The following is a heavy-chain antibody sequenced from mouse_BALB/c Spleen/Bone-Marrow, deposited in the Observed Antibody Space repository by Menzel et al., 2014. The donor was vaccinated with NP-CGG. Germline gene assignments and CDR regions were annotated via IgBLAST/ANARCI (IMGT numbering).Heavy chain of an antibody. J-gene: IGHJ3*01. CDR1: GYTFTSYY. CDR2: INPSNGGT. D-gene: IGHD2-13*01. CDR3: TREGDSPFAY. V-gene: IGHV1S81*02. Sequence: QVQLKDSGAELVKPGASVKLSCKASGYTFTSYYMYWVKQRPGQGLEWIGEINPSNGGTNFNEKSKSKATLTVDKSSSTAYMQLSSLTSEDSAVYYCTREGDSPFAYWGQGTLVTVSA.